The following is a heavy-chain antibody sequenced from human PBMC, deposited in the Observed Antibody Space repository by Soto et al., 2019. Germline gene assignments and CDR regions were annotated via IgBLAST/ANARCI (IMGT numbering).Heavy chain of an antibody. CDR1: GFTFSNNS. D-gene: IGHD2-15*01. V-gene: IGHV3-21*01. J-gene: IGHJ6*02. CDR2: ISSSSSYI. Sequence: GGSLRLSCAGSGFTFSNNSMNWVRQAPGKGLEWVSSISSSSSYIYYADSVKGRFTISRDNAKNSLYLQMNSLRAEDTAVYYCARADIVVVVAALSGYYYYGMDVWGQGTTVTVSS. CDR3: ARADIVVVVAALSGYYYYGMDV.